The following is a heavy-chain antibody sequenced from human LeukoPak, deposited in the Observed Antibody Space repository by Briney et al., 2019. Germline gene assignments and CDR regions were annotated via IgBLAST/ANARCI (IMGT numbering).Heavy chain of an antibody. V-gene: IGHV4-59*01. CDR2: IYYSGST. D-gene: IGHD3-22*01. CDR3: ARDRLEEYYDSSGLSEAWYFDL. J-gene: IGHJ2*01. Sequence: SETLSLTCTVSGGSISSYYWSWIRQPPGKGLEWIGYIYYSGSTNYNPSLKSRVTISVDTSKNQFSLKLSSVTAADTAVYYCARDRLEEYYDSSGLSEAWYFDLWGRGTLVTVSS. CDR1: GGSISSYY.